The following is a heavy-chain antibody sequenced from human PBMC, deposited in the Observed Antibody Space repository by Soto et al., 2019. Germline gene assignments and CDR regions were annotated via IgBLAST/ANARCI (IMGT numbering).Heavy chain of an antibody. Sequence: GGSLRLSCAASGFTFSSYAMSWVRQAPGKGLEWVSAISGSGGSTCYADSGKGRFTISRDNAKNTLYLQMNSLRAEDTVVYYCAKMGDCSSTSCYSRYNWFDPWGQGTLVTVSS. J-gene: IGHJ5*02. D-gene: IGHD2-2*02. V-gene: IGHV3-23*01. CDR2: ISGSGGST. CDR1: GFTFSSYA. CDR3: AKMGDCSSTSCYSRYNWFDP.